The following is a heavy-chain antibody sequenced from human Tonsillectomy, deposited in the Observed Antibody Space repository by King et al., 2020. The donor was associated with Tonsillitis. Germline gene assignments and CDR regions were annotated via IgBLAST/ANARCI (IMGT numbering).Heavy chain of an antibody. CDR1: GLTFSTYW. CDR3: VRDMSYRNSRIYYDVFDI. CDR2: IKGDGSLK. D-gene: IGHD3-16*02. V-gene: IGHV3-7*01. J-gene: IGHJ3*02. Sequence: VQLVESGGGLVHPGDSLTLSCAASGLTFSTYWMAWMRQAPGKGLEWVANIKGDGSLKHYMNSVEGRFTISRDNAGSSLFLQMSSLRVEDTAIYYCVRDMSYRNSRIYYDVFDIWGQGTRVTVSS.